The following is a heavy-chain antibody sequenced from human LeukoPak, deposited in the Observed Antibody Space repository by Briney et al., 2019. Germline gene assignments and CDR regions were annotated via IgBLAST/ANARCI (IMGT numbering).Heavy chain of an antibody. Sequence: PSETLSLTCTVYGGSFSGYYWSWICQRQGPGLELIGEINHSGITNHNPSLTSRVTIPVDTSKNQFSLKLSSVTAADTAVYYCARAVPSLEWFFAAFDPWGQGTLVTVSS. D-gene: IGHD3-3*01. CDR1: GGSFSGYY. V-gene: IGHV4-34*01. CDR2: INHSGIT. CDR3: ARAVPSLEWFFAAFDP. J-gene: IGHJ5*02.